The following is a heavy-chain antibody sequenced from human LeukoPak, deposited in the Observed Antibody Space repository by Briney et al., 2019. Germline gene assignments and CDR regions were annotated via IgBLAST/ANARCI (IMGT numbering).Heavy chain of an antibody. J-gene: IGHJ4*02. V-gene: IGHV1-46*01. Sequence: ASVKVSFKASGYTFTSYYMHWVRQAPGQGLEWMGIINPSGGSTSYAQKFQGRVTMTRDTSTSTVYMELSSLRSEDTAVYYCAAMVRGVANTIAPFDYWGQGTLVTVSS. D-gene: IGHD3-10*01. CDR3: AAMVRGVANTIAPFDY. CDR2: INPSGGST. CDR1: GYTFTSYY.